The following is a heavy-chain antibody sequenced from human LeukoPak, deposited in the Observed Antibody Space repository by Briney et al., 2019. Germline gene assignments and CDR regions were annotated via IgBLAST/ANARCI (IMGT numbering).Heavy chain of an antibody. CDR3: ARDGPSTVIFDY. CDR2: IDPNSGGT. Sequence: ASVKVSCKASGYTFTGYYMHWVRQPPGQGLEWMGWIDPNSGGTNYAQQFQGRVTMTREASISTAYMELSRLRSDDTAVYYCARDGPSTVIFDYWGQGTLVTVSS. CDR1: GYTFTGYY. V-gene: IGHV1-2*02. D-gene: IGHD4-17*01. J-gene: IGHJ4*02.